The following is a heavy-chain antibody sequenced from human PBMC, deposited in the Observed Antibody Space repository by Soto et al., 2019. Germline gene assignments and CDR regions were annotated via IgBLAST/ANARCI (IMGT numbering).Heavy chain of an antibody. CDR2: INPGGGST. Sequence: QVQLVQSGAEVKKPGASVKVSCKASGYNFSKYYMHWVRQAPGQGLEWMGIINPGGGSTVYAQEFQGRVSMTRDTSTSTVYMEMSRLRSGDTAVYYCMRDFGTNRVTAGDFWGQGTLVTVSS. CDR1: GYNFSKYY. D-gene: IGHD2-8*01. J-gene: IGHJ4*02. V-gene: IGHV1-46*01. CDR3: MRDFGTNRVTAGDF.